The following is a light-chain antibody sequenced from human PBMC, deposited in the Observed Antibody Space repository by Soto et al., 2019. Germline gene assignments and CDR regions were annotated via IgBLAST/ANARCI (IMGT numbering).Light chain of an antibody. CDR2: DDN. CDR3: ESYDSNTLV. CDR1: SGSIASNY. J-gene: IGLJ3*02. Sequence: NFMLTQPHSVSESPGKTVTMSCTRSSGSIASNYVQWFQLRPGSAPTTVIYDDNQRPSGVPDRFSGSIDRSSNSAFLTISGLKNEDEADYFCESYDSNTLVFGGGTKLTVL. V-gene: IGLV6-57*03.